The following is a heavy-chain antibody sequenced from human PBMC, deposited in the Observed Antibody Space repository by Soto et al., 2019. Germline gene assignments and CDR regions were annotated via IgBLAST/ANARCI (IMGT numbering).Heavy chain of an antibody. J-gene: IGHJ4*01. CDR2: ISAYNGNT. D-gene: IGHD3-9*01. V-gene: IGHV1-18*01. CDR3: ARHVEWEIFYYFEH. Sequence: GASVKVSCKASGYTFTSYGISWVRQAPGQGLEWMGWISAYNGNTNYAQKLQGRVTMTTDTSTSTAYMELRSLRSDDTAVYYCARHVEWEIFYYFEHWGQGTPVTVSS. CDR1: GYTFTSYG.